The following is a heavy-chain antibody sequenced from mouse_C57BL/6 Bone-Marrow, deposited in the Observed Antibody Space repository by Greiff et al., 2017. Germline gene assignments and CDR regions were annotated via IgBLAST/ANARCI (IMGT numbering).Heavy chain of an antibody. CDR1: GYTFTSYW. J-gene: IGHJ3*01. CDR3: SWVKFDY. V-gene: IGHV1-5*01. Sequence: VQLQQSGTVLARPGASVKMSCKTSGYTFTSYWMHWVKQRPGQGLEWIGAIYPGNSDTSYNQKFKGKAKLTADTSASTAYMELSSLTNEDSAVYYCSWVKFDYWGQGTLVTVSA. CDR2: IYPGNSDT. D-gene: IGHD2-2*01.